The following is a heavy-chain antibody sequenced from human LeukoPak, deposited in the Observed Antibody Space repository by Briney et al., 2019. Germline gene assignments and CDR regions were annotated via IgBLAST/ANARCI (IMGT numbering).Heavy chain of an antibody. J-gene: IGHJ5*02. CDR1: GYTLTELS. V-gene: IGHV1-24*01. Sequence: ASVKVSCKVSGYTLTELSMHWVRQAPGKGLEWMGGFDPEDGEIIYAQKFQGRVTMTEDTSTDTAHMELSSLRSEDTAVYYCATGRTVDSNDPRGNWFDPWGQGTLVTVSS. CDR3: ATGRTVDSNDPRGNWFDP. CDR2: FDPEDGEI. D-gene: IGHD4-23*01.